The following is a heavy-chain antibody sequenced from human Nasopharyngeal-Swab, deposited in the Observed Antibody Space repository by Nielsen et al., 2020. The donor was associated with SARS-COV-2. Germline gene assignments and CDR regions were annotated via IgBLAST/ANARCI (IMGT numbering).Heavy chain of an antibody. CDR2: IFYSGST. Sequence: SETLSLTCTVSGGSISSGDYYWSWIRQPPGKGLEWIGNIFYSGSTYYNPSLKSRVTKSLDTSKNQFSLKLSSVTAADTAVYYCARGGYYDTTGYSPYYFGLDVWGQGTTVTVSS. J-gene: IGHJ6*02. D-gene: IGHD3-22*01. CDR1: GGSISSGDYY. CDR3: ARGGYYDTTGYSPYYFGLDV. V-gene: IGHV4-30-4*01.